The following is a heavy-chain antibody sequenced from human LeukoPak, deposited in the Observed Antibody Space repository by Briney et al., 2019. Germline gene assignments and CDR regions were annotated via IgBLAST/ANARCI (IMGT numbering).Heavy chain of an antibody. CDR1: GGSISSYY. D-gene: IGHD6-19*01. V-gene: IGHV4-59*08. J-gene: IGHJ4*02. Sequence: SETLSLTCTVSGGSISSYYWSWIRQPPGKGLEWIGYIYYSGSTNYNPSLKSRVTISVDTSKNQFSLKLSSVTATDTAIYYCARAVSGRFDHWGQGTLVTVSS. CDR2: IYYSGST. CDR3: ARAVSGRFDH.